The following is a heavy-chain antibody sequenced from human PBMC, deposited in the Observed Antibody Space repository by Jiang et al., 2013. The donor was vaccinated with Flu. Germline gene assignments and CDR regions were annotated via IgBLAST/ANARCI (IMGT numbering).Heavy chain of an antibody. J-gene: IGHJ4*02. V-gene: IGHV4-38-2*01. Sequence: GPGLVKPSETLSLTCAVSGYSISSAYYWGWIRQPPGRGLDWIGSMYESGATYYNPSLKSRVTISVDTSKNQLSLRLTSVSAADTAVYYCVATSQRYLLDYWGRGTLVTVSS. CDR1: GYSISSAYY. CDR3: VATSQRYLLDY. D-gene: IGHD3-9*01. CDR2: MYESGAT.